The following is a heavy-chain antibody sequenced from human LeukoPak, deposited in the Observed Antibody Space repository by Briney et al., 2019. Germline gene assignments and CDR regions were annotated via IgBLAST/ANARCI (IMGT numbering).Heavy chain of an antibody. D-gene: IGHD5-18*01. V-gene: IGHV1-69*04. J-gene: IGHJ4*02. CDR3: ARDGLDAYSYGSLDY. CDR1: GGTFSSYT. Sequence: SVKVSCKASGGTFSSYTISWVRQAPGQGLEWMGRIIPILGIANYAQKFQGRVTITADKSTSTAYMELSSLRSEDTAVYYCARDGLDAYSYGSLDYWGQGTLVTVSS. CDR2: IIPILGIA.